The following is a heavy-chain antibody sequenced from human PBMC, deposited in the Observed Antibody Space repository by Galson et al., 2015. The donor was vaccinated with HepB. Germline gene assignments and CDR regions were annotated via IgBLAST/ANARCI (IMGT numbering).Heavy chain of an antibody. Sequence: SLRLSCAASGFTFSSYWMHWVRQAPGKGLVWVSRINSDGSSTSYADSVKGRFTISRDNAKNTLYLQMNSLRAEDTAVYYCARPTRTGDGFDYWGQGTLVTVSS. D-gene: IGHD2-21*01. CDR2: INSDGSST. CDR3: ARPTRTGDGFDY. CDR1: GFTFSSYW. V-gene: IGHV3-74*01. J-gene: IGHJ4*02.